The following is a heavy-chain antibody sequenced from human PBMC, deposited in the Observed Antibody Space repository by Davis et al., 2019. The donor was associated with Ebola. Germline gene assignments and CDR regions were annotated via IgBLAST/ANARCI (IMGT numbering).Heavy chain of an antibody. D-gene: IGHD4-23*01. CDR3: ARHTSYGGKTWFDP. CDR1: GGSISSYY. Sequence: SETLSLTCTVSGGSISSYYWSWIRQPPGKGLEWIGYIYYSGSTNYNPSLKSRVTISVDTSKNQFSLKLSSVTAADTAVYYCARHTSYGGKTWFDPWGQGTLVTVSS. CDR2: IYYSGST. V-gene: IGHV4-59*01. J-gene: IGHJ5*02.